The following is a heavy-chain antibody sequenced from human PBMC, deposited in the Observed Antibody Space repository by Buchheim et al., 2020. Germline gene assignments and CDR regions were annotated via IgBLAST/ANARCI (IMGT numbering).Heavy chain of an antibody. V-gene: IGHV1-69*04. Sequence: QVQLVQSGAEVKKPGSSVKLSCKASGGTFSSYAISWVRQAPGQGLEWMGRIIPILGIANYAQKFQGRVTITADKSTSTAYMELSSLRSEDTAVYYCARDRSCSSTSCYGAWFDPWGQGTL. CDR2: IIPILGIA. D-gene: IGHD2-2*01. J-gene: IGHJ5*02. CDR1: GGTFSSYA. CDR3: ARDRSCSSTSCYGAWFDP.